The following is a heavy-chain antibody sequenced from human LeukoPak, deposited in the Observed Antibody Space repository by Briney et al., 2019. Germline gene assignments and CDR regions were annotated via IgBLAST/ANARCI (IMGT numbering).Heavy chain of an antibody. CDR1: GGSISSSSFY. D-gene: IGHD6-19*01. CDR2: IHYSGST. Sequence: SETLSLTCTVSGGSISSSSFYWGWIRQPPGKGLEWIGYIHYSGSTKYNPSLKSRVTISVDTSRNQFSLKLSSVTAADTAVYYCARWYSSGWAFDYWGQGTLVTVSS. V-gene: IGHV4-61*05. J-gene: IGHJ4*02. CDR3: ARWYSSGWAFDY.